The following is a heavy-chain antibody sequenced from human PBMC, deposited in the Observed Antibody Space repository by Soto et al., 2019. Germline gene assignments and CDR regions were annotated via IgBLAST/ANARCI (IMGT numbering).Heavy chain of an antibody. CDR1: GFTFSMNS. J-gene: IGHJ4*02. CDR2: ISSSSSFI. V-gene: IGHV3-21*01. D-gene: IGHD3-22*01. Sequence: GSLRLSCLASGFTFSMNSMDWVRQAPGKGLEWVSSISSSSSFIYYADSLKGRFTVSRDNAKNSLYLVINSLRAEDTAVYYCAKDSYDSSSYSMDYWGTGTLVT. CDR3: AKDSYDSSSYSMDY.